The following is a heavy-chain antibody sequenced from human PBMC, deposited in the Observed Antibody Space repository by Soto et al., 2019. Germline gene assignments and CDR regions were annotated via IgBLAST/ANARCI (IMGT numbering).Heavy chain of an antibody. CDR2: IYYSGST. D-gene: IGHD3-9*01. CDR1: GGSISSYY. V-gene: IGHV4-59*08. CDR3: ASTRTRFEWSTFQH. J-gene: IGHJ1*01. Sequence: QVQLQESGPGLVKPSETLSLTCTVPGGSISSYYWSWIRQPPGKGLEWIGYIYYSGSTNYNPSLMSRVTISVDTTKNQFSLRLSSATAADTAVYYCASTRTRFEWSTFQHWCQGTLVAVSS.